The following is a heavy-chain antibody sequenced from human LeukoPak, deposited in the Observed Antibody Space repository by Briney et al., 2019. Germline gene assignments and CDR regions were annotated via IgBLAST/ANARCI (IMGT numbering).Heavy chain of an antibody. CDR2: ISGSGGST. D-gene: IGHD3-10*01. CDR3: AKFNGSGRGPYFDY. J-gene: IGHJ4*02. CDR1: GFTFSSYA. V-gene: IGHV3-23*01. Sequence: GGSLRLSCAASGFTFSSYAMSWVRQAPGKGLEWVPAISGSGGSTYYADSVKGRFTISRDNSKNTLYLQMNSLRAEDTAVYYCAKFNGSGRGPYFDYWGQGTLVTVSS.